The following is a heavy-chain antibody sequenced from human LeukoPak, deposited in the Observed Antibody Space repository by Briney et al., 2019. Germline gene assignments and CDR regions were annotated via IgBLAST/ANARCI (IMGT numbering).Heavy chain of an antibody. Sequence: PGGSLRLSCAPSRFTLSSYEINWVRQAPGKGLECVSYISSGGSTVYYADSVRGRFTISRDNAKNSLYLQMSSLRAEDTAVYYCARAFYGDLDYWGQGTLVTVSS. CDR1: RFTLSSYE. D-gene: IGHD4-17*01. CDR2: ISSGGSTV. J-gene: IGHJ4*02. CDR3: ARAFYGDLDY. V-gene: IGHV3-48*03.